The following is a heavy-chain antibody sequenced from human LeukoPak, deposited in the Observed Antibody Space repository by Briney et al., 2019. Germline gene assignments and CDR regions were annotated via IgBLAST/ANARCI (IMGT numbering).Heavy chain of an antibody. CDR1: GGSICSGGYY. CDR2: IYYSGST. CDR3: ARDKPGRCSSTSCYTNYGMDV. Sequence: TSQTLSLTCTVSGGSICSGGYYWSWIRQHPGKGLEWIGYIYYSGSTYYNPSLKSRVTISVDTSKNQFSLKLSSVTAADTAVYYCARDKPGRCSSTSCYTNYGMDVWGQGTTVTVSS. J-gene: IGHJ6*02. D-gene: IGHD2-2*02. V-gene: IGHV4-31*03.